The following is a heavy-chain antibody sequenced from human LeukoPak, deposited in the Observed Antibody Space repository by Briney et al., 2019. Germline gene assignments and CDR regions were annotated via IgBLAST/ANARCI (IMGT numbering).Heavy chain of an antibody. Sequence: GGSLRLSCVVSGFTFGRIWMTWVRQAPGRGLEFVANIAGDGSEKDFVDSVKGRFTISRDNAKDSVFLQMNSLRVEDTAVYFCATGKLQPAHWGQGTLVTVSP. CDR1: GFTFGRIW. D-gene: IGHD2-2*01. CDR2: IAGDGSEK. CDR3: ATGKLQPAH. V-gene: IGHV3-7*01. J-gene: IGHJ4*02.